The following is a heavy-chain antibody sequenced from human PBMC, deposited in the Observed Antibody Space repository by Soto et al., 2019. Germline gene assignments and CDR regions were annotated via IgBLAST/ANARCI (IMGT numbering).Heavy chain of an antibody. CDR3: ARDWGMTTVTSYYYYVMDV. CDR2: ISAYNGNT. CDR1: GYTFTSYG. J-gene: IGHJ6*02. Sequence: ASVKVSCTASGYTFTSYGISWVRQAPGQGLEWMGWISAYNGNTNYAQKLQGRVTMTTDTSTSTAYMELRSLRSDDTAVYYCARDWGMTTVTSYYYYVMDVCGQGSTVIVSS. V-gene: IGHV1-18*01. D-gene: IGHD4-4*01.